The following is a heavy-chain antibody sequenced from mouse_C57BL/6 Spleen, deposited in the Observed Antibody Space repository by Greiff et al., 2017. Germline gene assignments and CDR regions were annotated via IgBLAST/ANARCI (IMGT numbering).Heavy chain of an antibody. CDR1: GYTFTSYG. V-gene: IGHV1-81*01. D-gene: IGHD1-1*01. CDR2: IYPRSGNT. CDR3: AREVLITTVVAKDWFAY. J-gene: IGHJ3*01. Sequence: VKVVESGAELARPGASVKLSCKASGYTFTSYGISWVKQRTGQGLEWIGEIYPRSGNTYYNEKFKGKATLTADKSSSTAYMELRSLTSEDSAVYFCAREVLITTVVAKDWFAYWGQGTLVTVSA.